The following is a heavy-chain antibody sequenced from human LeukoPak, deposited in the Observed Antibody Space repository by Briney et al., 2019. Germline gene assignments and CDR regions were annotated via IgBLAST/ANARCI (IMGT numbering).Heavy chain of an antibody. V-gene: IGHV3-74*01. CDR3: VSLTGHDAFDI. D-gene: IGHD2-8*02. CDR2: INSDGSRT. CDR1: GFTFSRNW. Sequence: GGSLRLSCAASGFTFSRNWMHWVRQAPGKGLVGLSRINSDGSRTIYADSVKGRLTISRDNAKNTLYLEMNSLTVEDTAVYYCVSLTGHDAFDIWGQGTMVAVSS. J-gene: IGHJ3*02.